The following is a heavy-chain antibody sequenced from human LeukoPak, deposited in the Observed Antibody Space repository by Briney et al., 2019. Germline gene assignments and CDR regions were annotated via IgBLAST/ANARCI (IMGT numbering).Heavy chain of an antibody. V-gene: IGHV1-2*02. D-gene: IGHD1-26*01. CDR1: GYTFTSYY. CDR3: ARRPSIVGTHPFDY. J-gene: IGHJ4*02. CDR2: INPNSGGT. Sequence: ASVKVSCKASGYTFTSYYMHWVRQAPGQGLEGMGWINPNSGGTNYAQKFQGRVTMTRDTSISTAYMELSRLRSDDTAVYYCARRPSIVGTHPFDYWGQGTLVTVSS.